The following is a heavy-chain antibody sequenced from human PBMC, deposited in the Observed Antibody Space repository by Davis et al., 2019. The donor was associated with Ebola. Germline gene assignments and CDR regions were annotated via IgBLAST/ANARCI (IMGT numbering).Heavy chain of an antibody. CDR1: GYTFTSYA. J-gene: IGHJ4*02. CDR2: INAGNGNT. D-gene: IGHD1-26*01. Sequence: ASVKVSCKASGYTFTSYAMHWVRQAPGQRLEWMGWINAGNGNTKYSQKFQGRVTITRDTSTSTAYMELRSLKSDDTAVYYCARTSSGSYFNWGQGTLVTVSS. CDR3: ARTSSGSYFN. V-gene: IGHV1-3*01.